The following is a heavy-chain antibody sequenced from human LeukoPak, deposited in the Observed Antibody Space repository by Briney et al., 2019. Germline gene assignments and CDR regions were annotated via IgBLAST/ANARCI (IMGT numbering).Heavy chain of an antibody. CDR2: IRYDGSNK. Sequence: GGSLRLSCAASGFTFSSYGMHCVRQAPGKGLEWVAFIRYDGSNKYYADSVKGRFTISRDNSKNTLYLQMNSLRAEDTAVYYCAKDDSREDIVVVPAATAFDYWGQGTLVTVSS. CDR3: AKDDSREDIVVVPAATAFDY. D-gene: IGHD2-2*01. CDR1: GFTFSSYG. V-gene: IGHV3-30*02. J-gene: IGHJ4*02.